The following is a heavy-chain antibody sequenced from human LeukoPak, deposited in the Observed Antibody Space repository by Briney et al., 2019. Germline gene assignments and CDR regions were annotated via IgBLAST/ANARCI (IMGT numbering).Heavy chain of an antibody. Sequence: PSETLSLTCTVSGGSISSSSYYWGWVRQAPGKGLEWVSGIIGSGGSTFYADSVKGRFTISRDNSKNTLYLQMNSLRVEDTAVYYCAKDGTVSGVNYFDYWGQETLVTVSS. CDR2: IIGSGGST. CDR1: GGSISSSSYY. J-gene: IGHJ4*01. CDR3: AKDGTVSGVNYFDY. V-gene: IGHV3-23*01. D-gene: IGHD3-3*01.